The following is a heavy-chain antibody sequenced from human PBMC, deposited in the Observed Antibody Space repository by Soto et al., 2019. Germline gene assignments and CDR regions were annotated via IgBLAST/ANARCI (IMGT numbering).Heavy chain of an antibody. V-gene: IGHV3-30-3*01. CDR3: ARNVYYDILTGYYFRNYYYGMDV. Sequence: GGSLRLSCAASGFTFSSYAMHWVRQAPGKGLKWVAVISYDGSNKYYADFVKGRFTISRDNSKNTLYLQMNSLRAEDTAVYYCARNVYYDILTGYYFRNYYYGMDVWGQGSTVTVSS. CDR2: ISYDGSNK. D-gene: IGHD3-9*01. J-gene: IGHJ6*02. CDR1: GFTFSSYA.